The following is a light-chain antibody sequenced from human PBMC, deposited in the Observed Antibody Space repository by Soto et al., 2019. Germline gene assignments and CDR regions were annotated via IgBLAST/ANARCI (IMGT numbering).Light chain of an antibody. CDR3: QQRRYWPLT. V-gene: IGKV3-11*01. CDR1: QSVSSY. J-gene: IGKJ4*01. Sequence: EIVLTQSPATLSLSPGERATLSCRASQSVSSYLAWYQQKPGQAPRLLISDASNRATGIPARFSGSRSGTDFTLTVSSLEPEDFTVYYCQQRRYWPLTFGGGTKVQI. CDR2: DAS.